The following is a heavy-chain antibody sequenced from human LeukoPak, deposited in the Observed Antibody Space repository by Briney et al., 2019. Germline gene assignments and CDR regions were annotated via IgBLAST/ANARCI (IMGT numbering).Heavy chain of an antibody. CDR3: ARRATSERGHSYGLDY. Sequence: PGGSLRLSCAASGFTFSNYSMNWVRQAPGKGLEWVSSIGTSSSYIYYADSLKGRFTISRDNAKNSLYLQMNSLRAEDTAVYYCARRATSERGHSYGLDYWGQGTLVTVSS. V-gene: IGHV3-21*01. J-gene: IGHJ4*02. CDR1: GFTFSNYS. CDR2: IGTSSSYI. D-gene: IGHD5-18*01.